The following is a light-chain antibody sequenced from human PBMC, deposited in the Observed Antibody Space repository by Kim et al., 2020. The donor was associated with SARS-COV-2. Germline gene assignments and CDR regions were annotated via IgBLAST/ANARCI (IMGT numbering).Light chain of an antibody. V-gene: IGKV3-15*01. Sequence: EIVVTQSPATLSVSPGERATLSCRASQSVSRKIAWYQQKPGQAPRLLIYGASTRATGIPDRFSGGGSGTEFTLTISSLQSEDFAIYFCQQYNNWPYTFGQGTKLEI. CDR2: GAS. J-gene: IGKJ2*01. CDR1: QSVSRK. CDR3: QQYNNWPYT.